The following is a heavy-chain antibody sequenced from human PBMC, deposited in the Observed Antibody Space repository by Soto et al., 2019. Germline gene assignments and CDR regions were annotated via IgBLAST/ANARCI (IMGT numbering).Heavy chain of an antibody. CDR3: TRHVVFVSGGSSYDF. CDR1: GGSISGYY. Sequence: SETLSLTCTVSGGSISGYYWSWIRQPPGKGLEYIGYIYSSGYTNYNPSLSSRLTISIDMSKNQVSLKLSSVTAADTALYFCTRHVVFVSGGSSYDFWGQGILVTVS. J-gene: IGHJ4*02. V-gene: IGHV4-59*08. CDR2: IYSSGYT. D-gene: IGHD3-16*01.